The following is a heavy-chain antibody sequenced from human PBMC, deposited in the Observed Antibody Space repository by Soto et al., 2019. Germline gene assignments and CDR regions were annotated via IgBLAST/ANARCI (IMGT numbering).Heavy chain of an antibody. CDR3: ARAYGDYVFDY. CDR2: IYYSGST. D-gene: IGHD4-17*01. Sequence: TSETPSPTCTVSGGSLSSYYWSLIRQPPGKGLEWIGYIYYSGSTNYNPSLKSRVTISVDTSKNQFSLKLSSVTAADTAVYYCARAYGDYVFDYWGQGTLVTVSS. CDR1: GGSLSSYY. J-gene: IGHJ4*02. V-gene: IGHV4-59*01.